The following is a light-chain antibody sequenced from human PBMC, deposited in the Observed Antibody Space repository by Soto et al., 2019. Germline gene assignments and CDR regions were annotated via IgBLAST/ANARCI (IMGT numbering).Light chain of an antibody. CDR2: EGT. Sequence: QSVLTQPASVSGSPGQSITISCTGTSGDVGSYNLVSWYQQQPGKAPQLLIYEGTQRPSGVSNRFSGSKSGNTASLTISELQADDEADYYCCSYAGSRTYLFGTGTKVTVL. CDR3: CSYAGSRTYL. CDR1: SGDVGSYNL. J-gene: IGLJ1*01. V-gene: IGLV2-23*01.